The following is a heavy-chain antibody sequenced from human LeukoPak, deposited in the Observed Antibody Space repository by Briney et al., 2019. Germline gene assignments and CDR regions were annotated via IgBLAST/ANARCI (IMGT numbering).Heavy chain of an antibody. CDR3: AKEPSSGWNPTRFFDY. V-gene: IGHV3-72*01. J-gene: IGHJ4*02. CDR2: TRNKANSYTT. D-gene: IGHD6-19*01. CDR1: GFTFSDHY. Sequence: GGSLRLSCAASGFTFSDHYMDWVRQAPGKGLEWVGRTRNKANSYTTQYAASVKGRFTISRDDSKNSLYLQMNSLRAEDTAVYYCAKEPSSGWNPTRFFDYWGQGTLATVSS.